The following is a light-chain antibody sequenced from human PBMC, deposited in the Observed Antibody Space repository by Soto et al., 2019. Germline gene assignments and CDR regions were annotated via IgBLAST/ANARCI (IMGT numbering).Light chain of an antibody. CDR1: SSDIGSYNH. J-gene: IGLJ2*01. Sequence: QSALTQPASVSGSPGQSITISCSGTSSDIGSYNHVAWYQQFPGKSPKLMIYAVSDRPPGVSDRFSGSKSGITASLTISGLQTEDEADYYCSSYAGSNNFVVFGGGTKLTVL. CDR3: SSYAGSNNFVV. CDR2: AVS. V-gene: IGLV2-14*03.